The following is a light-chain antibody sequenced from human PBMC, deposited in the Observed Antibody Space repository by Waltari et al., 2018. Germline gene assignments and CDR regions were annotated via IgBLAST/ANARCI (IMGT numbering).Light chain of an antibody. V-gene: IGKV3-11*01. Sequence: EIVFPQSPATLSLSPGARATLPCKASQSVSSYLPWYQQTPGQAPRLLIYDASNRPPGIPARFSGSGSGTDFTLTINSLEPEDFAVYYCQQRSNRPPWTFGQGTRVEIK. CDR3: QQRSNRPPWT. CDR1: QSVSSY. J-gene: IGKJ1*01. CDR2: DAS.